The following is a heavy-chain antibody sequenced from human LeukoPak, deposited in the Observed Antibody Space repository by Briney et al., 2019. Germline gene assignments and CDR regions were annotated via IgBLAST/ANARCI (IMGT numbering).Heavy chain of an antibody. J-gene: IGHJ4*02. V-gene: IGHV5-51*01. D-gene: IGHD3-22*01. CDR2: IYPGDSDT. CDR3: ARLYDSSGYYGSRGDY. CDR1: GYSFTSYW. Sequence: GESLKISCKGSGYSFTSYWIGWVRQMPGKGLEWMGIIYPGDSDTRYSPSFQGQVTISADKSISTAYLQWSSLKASDTAMYYCARLYDSSGYYGSRGDYWGQGTLVTVSS.